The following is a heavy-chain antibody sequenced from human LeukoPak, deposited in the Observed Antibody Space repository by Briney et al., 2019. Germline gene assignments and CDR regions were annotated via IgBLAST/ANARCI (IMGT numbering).Heavy chain of an antibody. D-gene: IGHD4-17*01. CDR3: AREESDYGDPDY. Sequence: GGSLRLSCAASGFTFSSYSMNWVRQAPGKGLEWVSSISSSSSYIYYADSVKGRFTISRDNAKNSLYLQMNSLRAEDTAVYYCAREESDYGDPDYWGQGTLVTVSS. CDR2: ISSSSSYI. CDR1: GFTFSSYS. J-gene: IGHJ4*02. V-gene: IGHV3-21*01.